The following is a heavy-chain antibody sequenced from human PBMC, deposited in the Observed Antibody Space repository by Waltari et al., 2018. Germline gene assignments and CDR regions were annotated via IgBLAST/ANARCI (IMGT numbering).Heavy chain of an antibody. J-gene: IGHJ4*02. CDR2: ICDGGNT. CDR3: ASSPKEGY. Sequence: EVQLVESGGGLIQPGGSLRVSCAASGFTVNNTYMIWVSQAPGKGLGWVALICDGGNTFYADSVRGRFTISRDSSKNTLYLQMNSLRTEDTAVYYCASSPKEGYWGQGTLVTVSS. V-gene: IGHV3-53*01. CDR1: GFTVNNTY.